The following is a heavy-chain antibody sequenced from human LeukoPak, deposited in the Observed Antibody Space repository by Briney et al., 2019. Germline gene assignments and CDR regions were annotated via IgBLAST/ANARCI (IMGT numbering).Heavy chain of an antibody. J-gene: IGHJ4*02. Sequence: PGGSLRLSCAASGFTFSSYSMNWVRQAPGKGLEWVSSISSSSYIYYADSVKGRFTISRDNAKNSLYLQMNSLRAEDTAVYYYARDGSSGWYDYWGQGTLVTVSS. CDR2: ISSSSYI. V-gene: IGHV3-21*01. CDR1: GFTFSSYS. D-gene: IGHD6-19*01. CDR3: ARDGSSGWYDY.